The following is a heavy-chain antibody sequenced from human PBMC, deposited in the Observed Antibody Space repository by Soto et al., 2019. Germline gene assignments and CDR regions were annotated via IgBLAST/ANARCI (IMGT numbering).Heavy chain of an antibody. CDR1: GYTFSSYG. J-gene: IGHJ4*02. CDR2: ISGYSGNT. V-gene: IGHV1-18*01. D-gene: IGHD2-8*01. CDR3: TRWNGTPGY. Sequence: ASVKVSCKAYGYTFSSYGLSWVRQAPGQGLEWMGWISGYSGNTVYTQRFKGRLTMATDTSKSIAYLQMNSLKTGDTAVYYCTRWNGTPGYWGQGTLVTVSS.